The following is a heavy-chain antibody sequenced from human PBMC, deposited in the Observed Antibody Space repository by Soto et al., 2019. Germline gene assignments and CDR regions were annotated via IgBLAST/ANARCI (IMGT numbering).Heavy chain of an antibody. J-gene: IGHJ3*02. D-gene: IGHD6-19*01. CDR1: GFTFSSYG. CDR2: IWYDGSNK. V-gene: IGHV3-33*01. Sequence: PGGSLRLSCAASGFTFSSYGMHWVRQAPGKGLEWVAVIWYDGSNKYYADSVKGRFTISRDNSKNTLYLQMNSLRAEDTAVYYWARDGGIAVAGTPTSVFDIWAQGTMVT. CDR3: ARDGGIAVAGTPTSVFDI.